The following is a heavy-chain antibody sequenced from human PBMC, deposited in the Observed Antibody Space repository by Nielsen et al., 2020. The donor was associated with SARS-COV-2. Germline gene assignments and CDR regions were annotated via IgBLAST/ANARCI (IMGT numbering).Heavy chain of an antibody. CDR2: INAGNGNT. V-gene: IGHV1-3*01. D-gene: IGHD3-22*01. J-gene: IGHJ4*02. CDR3: AREESTGYYRVFDY. CDR1: GYTFTSYA. Sequence: ASVKVSCKASGYTFTSYAMHWVRQAPGQRLEWMGWINAGNGNTKYSQKFQGRVTMTRDTSTSIVYMELSSLRSEDTAVYYCAREESTGYYRVFDYWGQGTLVTVSS.